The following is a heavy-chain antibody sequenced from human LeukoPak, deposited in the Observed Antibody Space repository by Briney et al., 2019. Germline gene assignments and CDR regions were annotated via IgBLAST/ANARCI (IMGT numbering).Heavy chain of an antibody. CDR1: GFTFSTYA. CDR3: AKYGVVGAGYFDY. J-gene: IGHJ4*02. Sequence: GGSLRLSCAASGFTFSTYAMSWVRQAPGKGLEWVSTISGSAGNIYYADSVKGRFTISRDNSKNTVYLQMSSLSPEDTAVYYCAKYGVVGAGYFDYWGQGTLSPSPQ. CDR2: ISGSAGNI. D-gene: IGHD1-26*01. V-gene: IGHV3-23*01.